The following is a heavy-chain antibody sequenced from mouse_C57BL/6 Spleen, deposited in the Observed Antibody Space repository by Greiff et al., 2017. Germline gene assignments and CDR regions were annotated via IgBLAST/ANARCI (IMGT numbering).Heavy chain of an antibody. J-gene: IGHJ1*03. Sequence: QVHVKQPGAELVMPGASVKLSCKASGYTFTSYWMHWVKQRPGQGLEWIGEIDPSDSYTNYNQKFKGKSTLTVDKSSSTAYMQLSSLTSEDSAVYYCARSYYYGSSDWYFDVWGTGTTVTVSS. D-gene: IGHD1-1*01. CDR2: IDPSDSYT. CDR3: ARSYYYGSSDWYFDV. CDR1: GYTFTSYW. V-gene: IGHV1-69*01.